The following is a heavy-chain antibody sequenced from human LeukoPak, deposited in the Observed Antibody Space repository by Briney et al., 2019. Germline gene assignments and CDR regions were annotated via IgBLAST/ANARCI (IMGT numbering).Heavy chain of an antibody. D-gene: IGHD6-19*01. CDR2: IYPGDSDT. CDR3: AGAGIAVAGNAEYFQH. V-gene: IGHV5-51*01. CDR1: GYSFTSYW. J-gene: IGHJ1*01. Sequence: GESLKISCKGSGYSFTSYWIGWVRQMPGKGLEWMGIIYPGDSDTRYSPSFQGQVTISADKSISTAYLQWSSRKASDTAMYYCAGAGIAVAGNAEYFQHWGQGTLVTVSS.